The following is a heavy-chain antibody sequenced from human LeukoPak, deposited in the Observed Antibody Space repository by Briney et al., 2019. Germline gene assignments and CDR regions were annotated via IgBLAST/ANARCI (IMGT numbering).Heavy chain of an antibody. Sequence: GGSLSLSCAASGFPFSSYGMSWVRQPPGKGLEWVSAISGSGGSTYYADSVRGRFTISRDNTKNSLYLQINSLRAEDTAVYYCARDPGYYYDSSGYYQEAPFDYWGQGTLVTVSS. V-gene: IGHV3-23*01. CDR2: ISGSGGST. D-gene: IGHD3-22*01. J-gene: IGHJ4*02. CDR3: ARDPGYYYDSSGYYQEAPFDY. CDR1: GFPFSSYG.